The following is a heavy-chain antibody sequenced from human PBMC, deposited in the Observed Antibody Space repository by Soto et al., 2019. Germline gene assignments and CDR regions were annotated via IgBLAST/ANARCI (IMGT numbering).Heavy chain of an antibody. J-gene: IGHJ4*02. CDR3: AKGRGQNWNFDY. Sequence: EVQLLESGGGSVQPRGSLRLSCAASGFTFSSYAMHWVRRPPGQGLEWVSSISGSGGTAYYADSVKGRFSISRDSLVNTLYLQMNSLRAEDTAVYYCAKGRGQNWNFDYWGQGTLVTVSP. D-gene: IGHD1-1*01. V-gene: IGHV3-23*01. CDR2: ISGSGGTA. CDR1: GFTFSSYA.